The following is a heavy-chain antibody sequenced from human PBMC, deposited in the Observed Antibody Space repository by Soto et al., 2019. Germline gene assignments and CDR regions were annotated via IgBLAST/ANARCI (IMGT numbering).Heavy chain of an antibody. Sequence: QVQLQQWGAGLLKPSETLSLTCAVYGGSFSGYYWSWIRQPPGKGLEWIGEINHSGSTNYNPSLKSRVTRAVDTPKNQCSLKLSSVTAADTAVYYCRGYYYGMDVWGQGTTVTVSS. CDR2: INHSGST. CDR3: RGYYYGMDV. J-gene: IGHJ6*02. CDR1: GGSFSGYY. V-gene: IGHV4-34*01.